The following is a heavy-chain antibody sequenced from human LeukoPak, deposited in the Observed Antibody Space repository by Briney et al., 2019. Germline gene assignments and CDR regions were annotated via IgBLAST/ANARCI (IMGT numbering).Heavy chain of an antibody. CDR1: GYTFTIYG. J-gene: IGHJ5*02. CDR2: ISAYNGNT. CDR3: ARVPTYYDFWSGYYYNWFDP. Sequence: ASVKVSCKASGYTFTIYGISWVRQAPGQGLEWMGWISAYNGNTNYAQKLQGRVTMTTDTSTSTAYMELRSLRSDDTAVYYCARVPTYYDFWSGYYYNWFDPWGQGTLVTVSS. D-gene: IGHD3-3*01. V-gene: IGHV1-18*01.